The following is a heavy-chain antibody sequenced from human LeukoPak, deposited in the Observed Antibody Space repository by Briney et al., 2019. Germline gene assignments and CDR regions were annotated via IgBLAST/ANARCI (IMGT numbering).Heavy chain of an antibody. CDR1: GYTFTGYC. Sequence: GSLRFCCKASGYTFTGYCMHWGSQSPGQGREGLGWINPNSVGTNSAQTFQGRVTTPRETSTTTPSIELSRLRSHAPPVFYCPRDSRARLLGNSYYSIDAWGKGAPVTVSS. CDR2: INPNSVGT. J-gene: IGHJ6*03. D-gene: IGHD4-23*01. V-gene: IGHV1-2*02. CDR3: PRDSRARLLGNSYYSIDA.